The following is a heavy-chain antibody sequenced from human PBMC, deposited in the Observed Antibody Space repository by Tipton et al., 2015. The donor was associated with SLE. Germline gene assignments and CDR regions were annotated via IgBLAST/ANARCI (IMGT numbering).Heavy chain of an antibody. CDR3: ARGEMDVFDI. CDR2: TYYSGST. CDR1: GGSISSNSYY. Sequence: TLSLTCTVSGGSISSNSYYWGWIRQPPGKGLEWIGSTYYSGSTYYNPSLKSRVTISVDTSKNQFSLKLDSVTAADTALYYCARGEMDVFDIWGQGTVVSVS. V-gene: IGHV4-39*07. J-gene: IGHJ3*02.